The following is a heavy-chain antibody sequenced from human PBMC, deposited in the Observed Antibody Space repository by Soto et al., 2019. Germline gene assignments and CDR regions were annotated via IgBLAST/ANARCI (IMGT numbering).Heavy chain of an antibody. D-gene: IGHD6-19*01. V-gene: IGHV3-53*04. J-gene: IGHJ3*02. CDR1: GFTVSSNY. CDR2: IYSGGST. Sequence: EVQLVESGGGLVQPGGSLRLSCAASGFTVSSNYMSWVRQAPGKGLEWVSVIYSGGSTYYADSVKGRFTISRHNSKNTLYLQMNSLRAEDTAVYYRASGVAVPGSDASDIWGQGTMVTVSS. CDR3: ASGVAVPGSDASDI.